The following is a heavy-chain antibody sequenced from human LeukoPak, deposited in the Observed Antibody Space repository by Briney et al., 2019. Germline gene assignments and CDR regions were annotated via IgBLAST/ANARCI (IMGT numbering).Heavy chain of an antibody. CDR1: GFTFNQAW. D-gene: IGHD3-10*01. CDR2: IKSKTSGGTS. CDR3: AIDTAEEGFGELDY. Sequence: GGSLRLSCTASGFTFNQAWMTWVRQVPGKGLDWVGRIKSKTSGGTSDYSAAVKGRFTISRDDSKNTVDLQMNRLETEDTGVYYCAIDTAEEGFGELDYWGQGILVTVSS. V-gene: IGHV3-15*01. J-gene: IGHJ4*02.